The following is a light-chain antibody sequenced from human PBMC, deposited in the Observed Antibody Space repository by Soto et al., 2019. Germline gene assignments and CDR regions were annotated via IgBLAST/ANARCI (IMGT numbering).Light chain of an antibody. CDR3: QQYGSSPPIT. CDR2: GAS. Sequence: EIVLTQPPGTLSLSPGERATLSCRASQSVCSTCLAWYQQTPGPAPRLLIYGASSRATGIPDRFSGSGSGTDFTLIISRLEPADFAVYYCQQYGSSPPITFGQGTRLEIK. CDR1: QSVCSTC. V-gene: IGKV3-20*01. J-gene: IGKJ5*01.